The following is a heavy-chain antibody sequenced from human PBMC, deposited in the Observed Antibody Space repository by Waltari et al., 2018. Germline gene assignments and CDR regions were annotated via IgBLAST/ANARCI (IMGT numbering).Heavy chain of an antibody. CDR1: ADTFRSYG. CDR2: RWNYGSN. CDR3: ARYSGSYLDY. Sequence: QVHLLESVRGVCLSGRCLPLSCGGHADTFRSYGFHWVRQATGNGLEWVAARWNYGSNFYGDSGKGRFTISRDNSKKTVYLEMDSLRDGDTALYYCARYSGSYLDYWGQGTLVTVSS. V-gene: IGHV3-33*01. J-gene: IGHJ4*02. D-gene: IGHD1-26*01.